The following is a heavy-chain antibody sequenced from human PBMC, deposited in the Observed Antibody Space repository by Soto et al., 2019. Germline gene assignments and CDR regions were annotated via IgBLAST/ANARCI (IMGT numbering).Heavy chain of an antibody. J-gene: IGHJ6*02. V-gene: IGHV1-69*13. Sequence: SVKVSCKASGGTFSSYAISWVRQAPGQGLEWMGGIIPIFGTANYAQKFQGRVTITADESTSTAYMELSSLRSEDTAVYYCARDSSIVVVPAAPSGMDVWGQGTTVTVS. CDR2: IIPIFGTA. CDR3: ARDSSIVVVPAAPSGMDV. D-gene: IGHD2-2*01. CDR1: GGTFSSYA.